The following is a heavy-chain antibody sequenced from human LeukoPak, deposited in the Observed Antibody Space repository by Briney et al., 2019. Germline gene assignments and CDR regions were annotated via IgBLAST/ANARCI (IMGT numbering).Heavy chain of an antibody. CDR1: GYTFTGYY. CDR3: ARDRGIDYYGSGSYYRHYYYYMDV. CDR2: INPKSGGT. D-gene: IGHD3-10*01. J-gene: IGHJ6*03. V-gene: IGHV1-2*02. Sequence: ASVKVSCKASGYTFTGYYMHWVRQAPGQGLGWMGWINPKSGGTNYAKKFQGRGTMTRDTSISTAYMELSRLRSDDTAVYYCARDRGIDYYGSGSYYRHYYYYMDVWGKGTTVTVSS.